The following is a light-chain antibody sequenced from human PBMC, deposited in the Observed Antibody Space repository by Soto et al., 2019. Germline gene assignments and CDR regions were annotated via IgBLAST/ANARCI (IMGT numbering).Light chain of an antibody. Sequence: DIQMTQSPSSLSASVGDRVTITCQASQDIKNYLNWYQQKPGKAPKLLIYEASNLETGVPSRFSGSGSGRSFTFTISSLQPEDIATYYCQRSDDFITFGGGTRIEIK. V-gene: IGKV1-33*01. CDR1: QDIKNY. CDR2: EAS. CDR3: QRSDDFIT. J-gene: IGKJ4*01.